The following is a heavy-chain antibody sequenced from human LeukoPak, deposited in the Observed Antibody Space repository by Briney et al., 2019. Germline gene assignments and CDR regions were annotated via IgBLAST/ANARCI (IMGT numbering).Heavy chain of an antibody. V-gene: IGHV3-48*03. J-gene: IGHJ4*02. D-gene: IGHD4/OR15-4a*01. Sequence: GGSLRLSCAASGFTFSSYEMNWVRQAPGKGLEWVSYISSSSSYTNYADSVKGRFTISRDNARNSLYLQMNSLRAEDTAVYYCARGKTMGLFDYWGQGTLVTVSS. CDR1: GFTFSSYE. CDR2: ISSSSSYT. CDR3: ARGKTMGLFDY.